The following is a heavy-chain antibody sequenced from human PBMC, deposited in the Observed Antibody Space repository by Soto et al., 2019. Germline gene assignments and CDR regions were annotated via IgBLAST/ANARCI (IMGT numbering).Heavy chain of an antibody. CDR3: ARESIVLVPAATHWYFDL. CDR2: INAGNGNT. J-gene: IGHJ2*01. V-gene: IGHV1-3*05. Sequence: QVQLVQSGAEEKKPGASVKVSCKASGYTFTSYAIHWVRQAPGQRLEWMGWINAGNGNTKYSQKFQGRVTITRDTSASTAYMELSSLRSEDTAVYYCARESIVLVPAATHWYFDLWGRGTLVTVSS. D-gene: IGHD2-2*01. CDR1: GYTFTSYA.